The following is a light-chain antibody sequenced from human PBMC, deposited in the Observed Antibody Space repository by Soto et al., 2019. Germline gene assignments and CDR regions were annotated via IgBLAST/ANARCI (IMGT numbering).Light chain of an antibody. V-gene: IGKV3-20*01. J-gene: IGKJ3*01. CDR2: AAS. Sequence: EIVLTQSPGTLSLSPGERATLSCRASQTISSSYLAWYQQKPGQAPRLLIYAASTRATGIPDRFSGSGSGTDFTLTINRLEPEDFAVYFCQQFGGSPLFTFGPGTKEDIK. CDR3: QQFGGSPLFT. CDR1: QTISSSY.